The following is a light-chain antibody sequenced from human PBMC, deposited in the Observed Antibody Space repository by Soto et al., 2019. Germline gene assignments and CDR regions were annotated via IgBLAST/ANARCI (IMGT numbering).Light chain of an antibody. J-gene: IGLJ2*01. CDR1: SSDVGGYNH. CDR2: DVS. CDR3: SSDTSISTYVV. Sequence: QSALTQPASVSGSPGQSITISCTGTSSDVGGYNHVSWYQHHPGKAPKLMIYDVSNRPSGVSNRLSGSKSGNTASLTISGLQAEDEADYYCSSDTSISTYVVFGGGTKLTV. V-gene: IGLV2-14*03.